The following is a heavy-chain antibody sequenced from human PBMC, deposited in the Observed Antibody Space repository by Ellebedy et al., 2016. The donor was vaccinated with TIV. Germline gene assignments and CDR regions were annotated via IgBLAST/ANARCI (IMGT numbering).Heavy chain of an antibody. CDR1: GYSFTGYY. CDR3: ARDGDDYGDYVFDY. D-gene: IGHD4-17*01. J-gene: IGHJ4*02. CDR2: INPNSGGR. Sequence: AASVKVSCKASGYSFTGYYIHWVRQAPGQGLECMGWINPNSGGRQYAQKFQGRVTMTRDTSISTLYMELTNLGSDDTALYYCARDGDDYGDYVFDYWGQGTLVIVSS. V-gene: IGHV1-2*02.